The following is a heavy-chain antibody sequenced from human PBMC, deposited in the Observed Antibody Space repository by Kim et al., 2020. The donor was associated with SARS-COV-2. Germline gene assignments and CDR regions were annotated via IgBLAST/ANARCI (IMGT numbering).Heavy chain of an antibody. CDR1: GFTFSSYA. V-gene: IGHV3-23*01. CDR2: ISGSGGST. J-gene: IGHJ1*01. CDR3: AKGSSSWYPFTEYFQH. Sequence: GGSLRLSCAASGFTFSSYAMSWVRQAPGKGLEWVSAISGSGGSTYYADSVKGRFTISRDDSKNTLYLQLNSLRADDTAVYYCAKGSSSWYPFTEYFQHWGQGTLVTVSS. D-gene: IGHD6-13*01.